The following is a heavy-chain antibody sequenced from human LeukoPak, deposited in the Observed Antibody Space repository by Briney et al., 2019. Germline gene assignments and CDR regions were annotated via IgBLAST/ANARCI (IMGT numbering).Heavy chain of an antibody. Sequence: ASVKVSCKDSGGTFSSYAISWVRQAPGQGLECMGRIIPILGIANYAQKFQGRVTITADKSTSTAYMELSSLRSEDTAVYYCARMGLRRLVTNEYFQHWGQGTLVTVSS. J-gene: IGHJ1*01. D-gene: IGHD3-9*01. CDR1: GGTFSSYA. CDR2: IIPILGIA. V-gene: IGHV1-69*04. CDR3: ARMGLRRLVTNEYFQH.